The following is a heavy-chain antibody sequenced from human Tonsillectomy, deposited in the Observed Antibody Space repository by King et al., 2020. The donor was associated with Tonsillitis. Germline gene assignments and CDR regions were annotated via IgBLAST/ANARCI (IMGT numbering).Heavy chain of an antibody. CDR3: ARDQAATGTAIDY. CDR2: INTYNDNT. J-gene: IGHJ4*02. D-gene: IGHD6-13*01. V-gene: IGHV1-18*01. Sequence: QLVQSGAEVKKPGASVRVSCQASGYTFTSYGIRWVRQAPGQGLEWMGWINTYNDNTYYAQNLQGRVTMTTDTSTTTAYMDLRSLRSDDTAVYYCARDQAATGTAIDYWGQGTLVTVSS. CDR1: GYTFTSYG.